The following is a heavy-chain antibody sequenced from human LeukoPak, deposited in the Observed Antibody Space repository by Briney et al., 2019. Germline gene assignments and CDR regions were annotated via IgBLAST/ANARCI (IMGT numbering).Heavy chain of an antibody. V-gene: IGHV3-72*01. Sequence: GGTLSLSCAASGVTLSDHYMEWVREAPGRGVERVGRTRNKANRYTTEYAATAKGRFTMSRDKSKNSLYWEMNSLKTEDTTMVYCARYSCYDSPFYYWGQGTLVTVSS. CDR3: ARYSCYDSPFYY. CDR2: TRNKANRYTT. D-gene: IGHD5-12*01. CDR1: GVTLSDHY. J-gene: IGHJ4*02.